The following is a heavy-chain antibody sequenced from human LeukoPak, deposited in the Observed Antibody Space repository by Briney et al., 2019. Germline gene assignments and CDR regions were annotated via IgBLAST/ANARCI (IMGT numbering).Heavy chain of an antibody. CDR3: ARFIVGAVY. CDR2: IYYSGST. J-gene: IGHJ4*02. D-gene: IGHD1-26*01. CDR1: GGSISSSSYY. V-gene: IGHV4-39*01. Sequence: SATLSLTCTVSGGSISSSSYYWGWIRQPPGKGLEWIGSIYYSGSTYYNPSLKSRVTISVDTSKNQFSLKLSSVTAADTAVYYCARFIVGAVYWGQGTLVTVSS.